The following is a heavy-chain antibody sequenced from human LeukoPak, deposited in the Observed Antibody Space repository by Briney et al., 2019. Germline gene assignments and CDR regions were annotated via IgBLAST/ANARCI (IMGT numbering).Heavy chain of an antibody. CDR1: GYTLTELS. Sequence: ASVKVSCKVSGYTLTELSMHWVRQAPGKGLEWMGGFDPEDGETIYAQKFQGRVTMTEDTSTDTAYMELSGLRSEDTAVYYCATSGHGITFGGVEYWGQGTLVTVSS. V-gene: IGHV1-24*01. CDR2: FDPEDGET. J-gene: IGHJ4*02. D-gene: IGHD3-16*01. CDR3: ATSGHGITFGGVEY.